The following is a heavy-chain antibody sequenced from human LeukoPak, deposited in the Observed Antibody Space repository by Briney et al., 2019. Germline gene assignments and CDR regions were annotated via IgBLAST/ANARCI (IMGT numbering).Heavy chain of an antibody. Sequence: PGGSLRLSCAASGFTCSSYSMNWVRQAPGKGLEWVSSISSSSSYIYYADSVKGRFTISRDNAKNSLYLQMNSLRAEDTAVYYCARGAYGSHTFDIWGQGTMVTVSS. CDR3: ARGAYGSHTFDI. CDR2: ISSSSSYI. CDR1: GFTCSSYS. V-gene: IGHV3-21*01. J-gene: IGHJ3*02. D-gene: IGHD3-16*01.